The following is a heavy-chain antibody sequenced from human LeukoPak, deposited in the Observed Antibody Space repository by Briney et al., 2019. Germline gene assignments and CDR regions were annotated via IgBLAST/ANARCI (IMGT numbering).Heavy chain of an antibody. D-gene: IGHD5-18*01. CDR3: ARDAHGYNYAPN. CDR1: GFTVSSNY. J-gene: IGHJ4*02. V-gene: IGHV3-53*01. CDR2: IYSGGTT. Sequence: GXXLRLSCAVSGFTVSSNYMSWVRQAPGKGLEWVSGIYSGGTTYYADSVKGRFTISRDNSKNTLYLQMNSLRAEDTAVYYCARDAHGYNYAPNWGQGTLVTVSS.